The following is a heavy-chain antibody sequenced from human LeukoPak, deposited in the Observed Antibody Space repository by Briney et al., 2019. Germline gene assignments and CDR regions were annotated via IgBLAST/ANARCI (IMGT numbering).Heavy chain of an antibody. D-gene: IGHD5-18*01. CDR3: ARTTEGGYTYDYFYYYYMDV. J-gene: IGHJ6*03. CDR1: GYSINSGYY. V-gene: IGHV4-38-2*02. Sequence: SETLSLTCTVSGYSINSGYYWGWIRQPPGKGLEWIGSIYHSGDTYYNPSLNSRVTISIDTSKNQFSLKLSSVTAADTAVYYCARTTEGGYTYDYFYYYYMDVWGKGTTVTISS. CDR2: IYHSGDT.